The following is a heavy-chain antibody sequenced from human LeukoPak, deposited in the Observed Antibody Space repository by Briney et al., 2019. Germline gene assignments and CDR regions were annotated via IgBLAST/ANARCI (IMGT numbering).Heavy chain of an antibody. Sequence: GSSVKVSCKASGGTFSNYGISWVRQAPGQGLERMGGIIPIFGTANYAQKFQGRVTITADESTSTAYMELSSLRSEDTAVYYCARGEAATFFDYWGQGTLVTVSS. V-gene: IGHV1-69*01. CDR2: IIPIFGTA. J-gene: IGHJ4*02. CDR1: GGTFSNYG. D-gene: IGHD6-13*01. CDR3: ARGEAATFFDY.